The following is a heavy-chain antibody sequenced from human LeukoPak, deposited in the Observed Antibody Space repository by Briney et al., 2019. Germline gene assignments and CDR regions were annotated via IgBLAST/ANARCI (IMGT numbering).Heavy chain of an antibody. CDR3: AGPMGPAAIFGFDY. D-gene: IGHD2-2*01. V-gene: IGHV3-21*01. CDR1: GFTFSSYS. CDR2: I. J-gene: IGHJ4*02. Sequence: GGSLRLSCAASGFTFSSYSMNWVRQAPGKGLEWVSTIKGRFTISRDNAKESLYLQMNSLRAEDTAVYYCAGPMGPAAIFGFDYWGQGTLVTVSS.